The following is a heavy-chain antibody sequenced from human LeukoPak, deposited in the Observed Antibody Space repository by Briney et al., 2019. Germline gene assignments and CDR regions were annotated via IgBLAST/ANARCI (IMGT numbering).Heavy chain of an antibody. CDR1: GFMFSRLG. Sequence: PGGSLRLSWAASGFMFSRLGMQWVRQAPGKGLEWVAFIRYDGSNKYYADSVKGRFTISRDNSKNTLYLQMNSLRAEDTAVYYCAKDRRYCSSTSCHYFDYWGQGTLVTVSS. CDR2: IRYDGSNK. CDR3: AKDRRYCSSTSCHYFDY. V-gene: IGHV3-30*02. D-gene: IGHD2-2*01. J-gene: IGHJ4*02.